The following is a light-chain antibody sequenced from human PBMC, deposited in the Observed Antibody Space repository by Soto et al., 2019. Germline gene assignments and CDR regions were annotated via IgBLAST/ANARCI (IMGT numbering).Light chain of an antibody. CDR2: DVF. CDR3: CSYAGGNSLV. Sequence: QSALTQPPSASGSPGQSVTISCTGTSSDVGASNYVSWYQQHPGKAPKLMIYDVFKRPSGVPDRFSGSKSGNTASLTVSGLQTEDEADYYCCSYAGGNSLVFGGGTKSPS. CDR1: SSDVGASNY. J-gene: IGLJ2*01. V-gene: IGLV2-8*01.